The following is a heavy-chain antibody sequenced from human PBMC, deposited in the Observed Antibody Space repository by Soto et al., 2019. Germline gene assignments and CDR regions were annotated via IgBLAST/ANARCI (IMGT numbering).Heavy chain of an antibody. CDR1: GFTFSSYG. Sequence: SVGGVVQPGRSLRLSCAASGFTFSSYGMHWVRQAPGKGLEWVAVIWYDGSNKYYADSVKGRFTISRDNSKNTLYLQMNSLRAEDTAVYYCARGDDYVWGSYRRHLDYWGQGTLVTVSS. CDR2: IWYDGSNK. D-gene: IGHD3-16*02. J-gene: IGHJ4*02. CDR3: ARGDDYVWGSYRRHLDY. V-gene: IGHV3-33*01.